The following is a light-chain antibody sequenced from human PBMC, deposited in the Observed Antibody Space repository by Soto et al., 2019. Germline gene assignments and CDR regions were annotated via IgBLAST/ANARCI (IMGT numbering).Light chain of an antibody. Sequence: SALTHPPSVSGAPGQSVTISCIGNSSNSGAGQDVYLYQLPPGTAPKLLIYGNKNRPSGESGRFSGSKSGTSASLAITELQAEHERDYYCQSYDSRLSGPYVFGTGTKAPS. CDR3: QSYDSRLSGPYV. CDR2: GNK. V-gene: IGLV1-40*01. CDR1: SSNSGAGQD. J-gene: IGLJ1*01.